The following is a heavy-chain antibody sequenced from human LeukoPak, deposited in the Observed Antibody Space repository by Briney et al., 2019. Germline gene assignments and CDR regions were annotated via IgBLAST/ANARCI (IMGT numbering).Heavy chain of an antibody. CDR3: ARDLGGPTDDP. CDR1: GGTFSSYA. J-gene: IGHJ5*02. Sequence: SVKISCNASGGTFSSYAIGWVRQATGQGLEWMGGIIPIFGTANYAQKFQGRVTITTDESTSTAYMELSSLRSEDTAVYYCARDLGGPTDDPWGQGTLVTVSS. V-gene: IGHV1-69*05. CDR2: IIPIFGTA.